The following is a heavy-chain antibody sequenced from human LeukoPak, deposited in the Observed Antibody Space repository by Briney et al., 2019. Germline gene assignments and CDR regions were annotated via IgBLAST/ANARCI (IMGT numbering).Heavy chain of an antibody. CDR2: VYTDGGTI. CDR3: ATEAPGSYRFDN. Sequence: ASVKVSCKASGNIFTNYHLHWVRLAPGRGLEWKGAVYTDGGTITNTRSFQDRVTMTRDVSTRTVYMELSSLNSEDTAVYYCATEAPGSYRFDNWGQEILVTVSS. V-gene: IGHV1-46*01. CDR1: GNIFTNYH. D-gene: IGHD3-10*01. J-gene: IGHJ4*02.